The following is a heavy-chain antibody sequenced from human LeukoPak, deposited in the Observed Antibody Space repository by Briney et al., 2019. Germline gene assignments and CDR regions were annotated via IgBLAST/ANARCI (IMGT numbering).Heavy chain of an antibody. CDR3: ARHGPDCGGDCYSSLDY. CDR2: IYYSGST. Sequence: SGTLSLTCTVSGGSISSSSYYWGWIRQPPGKGLEWIGSIYYSGSTYYNPSLKSRVTISVDTSKNQFSLKLSSVTAADTAVYYCARHGPDCGGDCYSSLDYWGQGTLVTVSS. J-gene: IGHJ4*02. V-gene: IGHV4-39*01. D-gene: IGHD2-21*01. CDR1: GGSISSSSYY.